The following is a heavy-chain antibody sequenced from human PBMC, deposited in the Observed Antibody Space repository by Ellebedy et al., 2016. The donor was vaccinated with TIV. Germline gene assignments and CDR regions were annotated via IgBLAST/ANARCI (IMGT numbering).Heavy chain of an antibody. V-gene: IGHV3-48*04. J-gene: IGHJ5*02. CDR3: ATYSSSWYSRFS. CDR1: GFTFSSYS. D-gene: IGHD6-13*01. CDR2: ISSSSSTI. Sequence: GGSLRLSXAASGFTFSSYSMNWVRQAPGKGLEWVSYISSSSSTIYYADSVKGRFTISRDNAKNSLYLQMNSLRAEDTAVYYCATYSSSWYSRFSWGQGTLVTVSS.